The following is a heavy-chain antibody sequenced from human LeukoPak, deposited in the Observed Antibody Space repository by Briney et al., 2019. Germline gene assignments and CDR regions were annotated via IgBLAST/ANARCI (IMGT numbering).Heavy chain of an antibody. V-gene: IGHV3-33*01. J-gene: IGHJ4*02. CDR1: GFTFSSYG. CDR3: ARGDYVWGSYRYTTSDY. D-gene: IGHD3-16*02. CDR2: IWYDGSNK. Sequence: GRSLRLSCAASGFTFSSYGMHWVRQAPGKGLEWVAVIWYDGSNKYYADSVKGRFTISRDNSKNTLYLQMNSLRAEDTAVYYCARGDYVWGSYRYTTSDYWGQGTLVTVSS.